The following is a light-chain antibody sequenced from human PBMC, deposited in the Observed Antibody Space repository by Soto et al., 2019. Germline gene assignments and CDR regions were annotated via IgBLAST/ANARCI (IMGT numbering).Light chain of an antibody. CDR3: QQYNVWPPWT. Sequence: ELVMTQSPATLSVSPGERATLSCRASQTVSSNLAWYQQKLGQAPRLLIYGASTRATGVPARFSGSGSGTEFTLTISSLQSEDFSVYYCQQYNVWPPWTFGQGTKVDIK. V-gene: IGKV3-15*01. CDR1: QTVSSN. J-gene: IGKJ1*01. CDR2: GAS.